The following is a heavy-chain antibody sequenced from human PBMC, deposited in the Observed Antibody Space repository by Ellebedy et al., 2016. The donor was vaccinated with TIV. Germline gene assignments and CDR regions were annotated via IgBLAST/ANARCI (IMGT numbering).Heavy chain of an antibody. V-gene: IGHV1-18*01. Sequence: AASVKVSCKASGYTFTSYGISWVRQAPGQGLEWMGWISAYNGNTNYAQKLQGRVTMTTDTSTSTAYMELRSLRSDDTAVYYCARVYSSGWSAGGTSGDDYWGQGTLVTVSS. CDR1: GYTFTSYG. J-gene: IGHJ4*02. CDR2: ISAYNGNT. D-gene: IGHD6-19*01. CDR3: ARVYSSGWSAGGTSGDDY.